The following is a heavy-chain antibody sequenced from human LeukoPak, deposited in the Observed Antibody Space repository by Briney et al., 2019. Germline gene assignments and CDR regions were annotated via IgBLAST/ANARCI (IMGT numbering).Heavy chain of an antibody. Sequence: PGASLRLSCAASGLTFSSYAMSWVRQAPGKGLEWVSAISGSGGSTYYADSVKGRFTISRDNSKNTLYLQMNSLRAEDTAVYYCASRLSYCSGGSCYSHHDAFDIWGQGTMVTVSS. V-gene: IGHV3-23*01. J-gene: IGHJ3*02. D-gene: IGHD2-15*01. CDR2: ISGSGGST. CDR1: GLTFSSYA. CDR3: ASRLSYCSGGSCYSHHDAFDI.